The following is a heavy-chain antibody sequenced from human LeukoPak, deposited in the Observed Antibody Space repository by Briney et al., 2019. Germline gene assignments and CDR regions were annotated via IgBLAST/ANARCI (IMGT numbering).Heavy chain of an antibody. J-gene: IGHJ3*01. D-gene: IGHD1-7*01. CDR3: ARTRGTTLILGSPFDV. V-gene: IGHV5-51*01. Sequence: GESLKISCRASGYTFANHWIIWVCQMPGKGLEWMGSIYPGDSDTRHSPSLQGLVTISADKSISTAFLQWNTLKPSDTATYYCARTRGTTLILGSPFDVWGQGTMVTVSS. CDR2: IYPGDSDT. CDR1: GYTFANHW.